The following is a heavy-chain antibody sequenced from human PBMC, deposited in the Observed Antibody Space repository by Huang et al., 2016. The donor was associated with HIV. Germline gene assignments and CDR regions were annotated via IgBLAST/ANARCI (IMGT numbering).Heavy chain of an antibody. CDR3: ARAPYDSRGYYW. Sequence: QVRLQESGPGLVKPSQTLALSCTVSGVPISSGGSYWTWIRRPPGKGLEWIGYVYYSGSTNYNPSLKSRVTISVDRSKNQFYLKLDSLTAADTAVYYCARAPYDSRGYYWWGQGTLVTVSS. J-gene: IGHJ4*02. CDR2: VYYSGST. V-gene: IGHV4-30-4*08. D-gene: IGHD3-22*01. CDR1: GVPISSGGSY.